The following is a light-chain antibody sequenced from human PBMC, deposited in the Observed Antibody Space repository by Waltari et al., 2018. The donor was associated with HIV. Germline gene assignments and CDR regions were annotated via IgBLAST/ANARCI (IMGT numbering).Light chain of an antibody. V-gene: IGLV2-14*03. Sequence: QSALTQPASVSGSPGQSITISCTGTSSDVGGYNYVSWYQQHPGKAPKLMIYAVSNRPSGVANRFSGSKSSNTASLTISGLQAEDEADYYCSSYTSSRSYVFGTGTRGTV. CDR2: AVS. J-gene: IGLJ1*01. CDR3: SSYTSSRSYV. CDR1: SSDVGGYNY.